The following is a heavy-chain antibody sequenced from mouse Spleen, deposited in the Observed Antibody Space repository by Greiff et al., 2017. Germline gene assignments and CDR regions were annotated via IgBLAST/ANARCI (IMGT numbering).Heavy chain of an antibody. V-gene: IGHV3-6*01. CDR2: ISYDGSN. J-gene: IGHJ4*01. D-gene: IGHD2-2*01. CDR1: GYSITSGYY. Sequence: DVQLQESGPGLVKPSQSLSLTCSVTGYSITSGYYWNWIRQFPGNKLEWMGYISYDGSNNYNPSLKNRISITRDTSKNQFFLKLNSVTTEDTATYYCARVGYEGYAMDYWGQGTSVTVSS. CDR3: ARVGYEGYAMDY.